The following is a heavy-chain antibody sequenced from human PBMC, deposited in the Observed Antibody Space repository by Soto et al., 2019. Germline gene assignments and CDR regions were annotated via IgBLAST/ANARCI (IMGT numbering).Heavy chain of an antibody. J-gene: IGHJ6*02. CDR1: GGSISSGGYS. CDR3: ARQRPTDGRWEFANYYGMDV. D-gene: IGHD1-26*01. CDR2: IYHSGST. V-gene: IGHV4-30-2*01. Sequence: TSETLSLTCAVSGGSISSGGYSWSWIRQPPGKGLEWIGYIYHSGSTYYNPSLKSRVTISVDTSKNQFSLKLSSVTAADTAVYYCARQRPTDGRWEFANYYGMDVWGQGTPVTVSS.